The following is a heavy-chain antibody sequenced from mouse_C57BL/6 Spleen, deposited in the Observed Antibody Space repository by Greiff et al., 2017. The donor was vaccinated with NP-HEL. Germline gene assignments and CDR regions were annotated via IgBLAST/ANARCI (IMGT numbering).Heavy chain of an antibody. V-gene: IGHV1-42*01. Sequence: VQLQQSGPELVKPGASVKISCKASGYSFTGYYMNWVKQSPEKSLEWIGEINPSTGGTTYNQKFKAKATLTVDKSSSTAYMQLKSLTSEDSAVYYCARGGTVGSYWYFDVWGTGTTVTVSS. CDR1: GYSFTGYY. CDR2: INPSTGGT. CDR3: ARGGTVGSYWYFDV. J-gene: IGHJ1*03. D-gene: IGHD1-1*01.